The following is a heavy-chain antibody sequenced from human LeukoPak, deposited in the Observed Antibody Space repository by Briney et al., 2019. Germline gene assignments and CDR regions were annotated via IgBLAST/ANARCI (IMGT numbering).Heavy chain of an antibody. CDR1: GYSFTSDW. D-gene: IGHD3-10*01. Sequence: GESLKISCKGSGYSFTSDWIGWVRQMPGKGLEWMGIIYPGDSDTRYSPSFQGQVTISTDKSISTAYLQWSSLKASDTAMYYCARQRPYYSGAGSYRAFDIWGPGKMVIVSS. J-gene: IGHJ3*02. CDR2: IYPGDSDT. V-gene: IGHV5-51*01. CDR3: ARQRPYYSGAGSYRAFDI.